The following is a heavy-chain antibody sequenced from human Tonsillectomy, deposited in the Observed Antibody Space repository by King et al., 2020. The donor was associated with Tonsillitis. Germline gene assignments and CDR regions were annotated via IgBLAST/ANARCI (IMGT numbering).Heavy chain of an antibody. CDR3: ARSYCRGTSCYSPFDY. CDR1: GFTFSSYA. CDR2: IIGGDGST. D-gene: IGHD2-2*01. J-gene: IGHJ4*02. V-gene: IGHV3-23*04. Sequence: VQLVESGGGLVQPGGSLRLSCAASGFTFSSYAMSWVRQAPGKGMDWVSAIIGGDGSTYYADSVKGRFTISRDNSKNTLYLQMSSLRVEDTAIYYCARSYCRGTSCYSPFDYWGQGTLVTVSS.